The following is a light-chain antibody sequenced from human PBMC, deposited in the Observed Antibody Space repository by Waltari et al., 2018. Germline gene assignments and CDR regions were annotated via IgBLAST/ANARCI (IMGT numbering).Light chain of an antibody. Sequence: QSALTQPASVSGSPGQSITISCTGPSSDAGSYNLVSWYQQHPGKAPKLMIYEGSKRPSGVSNRFSGSKSGNTASLTISGLQAEDEADYYCCSYAGSSTFGVVFGGGTKLTVL. V-gene: IGLV2-23*03. CDR2: EGS. J-gene: IGLJ2*01. CDR1: SSDAGSYNL. CDR3: CSYAGSSTFGVV.